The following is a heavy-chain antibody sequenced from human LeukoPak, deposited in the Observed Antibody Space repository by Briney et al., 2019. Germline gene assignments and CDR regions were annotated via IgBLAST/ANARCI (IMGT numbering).Heavy chain of an antibody. CDR3: ARWVYYDSSGYLNWFDP. D-gene: IGHD3-22*01. V-gene: IGHV4-59*01. CDR2: IYYSGST. J-gene: IGHJ5*02. Sequence: SETLSLTCTVSGGSISSYYWNWIRQPPGKGLEWIGYIYYSGSTNYNPSLKSRVTISVDTSKNQFSLKLSSVTAADTAVYYCARWVYYDSSGYLNWFDPWGQGTLVTVSS. CDR1: GGSISSYY.